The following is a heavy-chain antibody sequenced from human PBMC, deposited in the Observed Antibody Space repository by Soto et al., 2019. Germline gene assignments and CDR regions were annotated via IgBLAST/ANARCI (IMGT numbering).Heavy chain of an antibody. J-gene: IGHJ4*02. CDR2: ISWNSGSI. Sequence: QLGGSLRLSCAASGFTFGDYAMQWVRQAPGKGLEWVSAISWNSGSIDYADSVKGRFTISRDNAKNSLYLQMNSLRAEDAALYYCAKSHTTSGWYVTTDYWGQGT. V-gene: IGHV3-9*01. CDR1: GFTFGDYA. CDR3: AKSHTTSGWYVTTDY. D-gene: IGHD6-19*01.